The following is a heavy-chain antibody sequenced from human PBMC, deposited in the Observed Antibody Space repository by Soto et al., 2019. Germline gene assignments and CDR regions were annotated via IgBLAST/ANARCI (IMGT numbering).Heavy chain of an antibody. Sequence: QVQLVQSGAEVKKPGSSVKVSCKASGGTFSSYAISWVRQAPGQGLEWMGGIIPIFGTANYEQKFQGRVTSTADESTSTAYMELSSLRSEDTAVYYCAGGGEEGGSWYGGADYFDYWGQGTLVTVSS. CDR3: AGGGEEGGSWYGGADYFDY. CDR2: IIPIFGTA. CDR1: GGTFSSYA. D-gene: IGHD6-13*01. J-gene: IGHJ4*02. V-gene: IGHV1-69*01.